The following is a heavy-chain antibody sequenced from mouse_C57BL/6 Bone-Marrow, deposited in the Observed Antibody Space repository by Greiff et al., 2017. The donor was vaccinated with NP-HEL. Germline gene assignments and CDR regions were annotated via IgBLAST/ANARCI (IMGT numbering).Heavy chain of an antibody. D-gene: IGHD3-2*02. CDR1: GFSLSTSGMG. Sequence: QVTLKECGPGILQSSQTLSLTCSFSGFSLSTSGMGVSWIRQPSGKGLEWLAHIYWDDDKRYNPSLKSRLTIYKDTSRNQVFLKITSVDTADTATYSCARKYGDGQLRLRGAMDYWGQGTSVTVSS. CDR3: ARKYGDGQLRLRGAMDY. V-gene: IGHV8-12*01. CDR2: IYWDDDK. J-gene: IGHJ4*01.